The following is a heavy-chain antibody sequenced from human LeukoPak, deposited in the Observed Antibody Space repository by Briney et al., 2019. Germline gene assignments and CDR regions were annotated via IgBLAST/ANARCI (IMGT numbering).Heavy chain of an antibody. J-gene: IGHJ4*02. CDR2: INPNSGGT. CDR1: GYTFTGYY. CDR3: AVDYYDSSGYPRYYFDY. V-gene: IGHV1-2*02. Sequence: ASVKVSCKASGYTFTGYYMHWVRQAPGQGLEWMGWINPNSGGTNYAQKFQGRVTMTRDTSISTAYMELSSPRSDDTAVYYCAVDYYDSSGYPRYYFDYWGQGTLVTVSS. D-gene: IGHD3-22*01.